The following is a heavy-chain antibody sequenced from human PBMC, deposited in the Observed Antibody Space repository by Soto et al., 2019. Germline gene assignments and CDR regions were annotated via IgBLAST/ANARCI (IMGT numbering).Heavy chain of an antibody. V-gene: IGHV3-9*01. CDR2: ISWNSGSI. D-gene: IGHD2-15*01. J-gene: IGHJ3*02. CDR3: AKAPYCSGGSCYIPYAFDI. Sequence: GGSLRLSCAASGFTFDDYAMHWVRQAPGKGLEWVSGISWNSGSIGYADSVKGRFTISRDNAKNSLYLQMNSLRAEDTALYYCAKAPYCSGGSCYIPYAFDIWGQGTMVTVSS. CDR1: GFTFDDYA.